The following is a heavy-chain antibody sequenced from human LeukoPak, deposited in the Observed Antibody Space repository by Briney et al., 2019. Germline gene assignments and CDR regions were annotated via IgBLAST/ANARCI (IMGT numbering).Heavy chain of an antibody. J-gene: IGHJ4*02. CDR3: AKDARGYTQPIDY. CDR1: GFSFSSYA. D-gene: IGHD5-18*01. CDR2: ISGSGSST. V-gene: IGHV3-23*01. Sequence: HPGGSLRLSCAASGFSFSSYAMSWVRQAPGKGLEWVSAISGSGSSTYYADSVKGRFTISRDNSKDTLYLQMDGLRAEDMAVYYCAKDARGYTQPIDYWGQGTLVTVSS.